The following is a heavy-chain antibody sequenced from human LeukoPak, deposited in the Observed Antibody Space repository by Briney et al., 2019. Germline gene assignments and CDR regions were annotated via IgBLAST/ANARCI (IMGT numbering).Heavy chain of an antibody. CDR2: FDPEDGET. CDR1: GYTLTELS. Sequence: ASVKVSCKVSGYTLTELSMHWVRQAPGKGLEWMGGFDPEDGETIYAQKFQGRVTMTTDTSTSTAYMELRSLRSDDTAVYYCARVDYRYYYYYYYMDVWGKGTTVTVSS. J-gene: IGHJ6*03. CDR3: ARVDYRYYYYYYYMDV. D-gene: IGHD4-11*01. V-gene: IGHV1-24*01.